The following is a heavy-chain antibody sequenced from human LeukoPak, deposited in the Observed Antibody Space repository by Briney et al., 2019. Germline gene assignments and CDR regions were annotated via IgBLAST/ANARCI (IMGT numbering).Heavy chain of an antibody. CDR3: AKDPEPRSTVSYYFDY. CDR2: ISYDGRNE. D-gene: IGHD4-17*01. V-gene: IGHV3-30*18. J-gene: IGHJ4*02. CDR1: GFTFSTHG. Sequence: GGSLRLSCAASGFTFSTHGIHWVRQAPGKGLEWVAVISYDGRNEYYADSVKGRFTISRDNSKNTLYLQMNSLRAEDTAVYYCAKDPEPRSTVSYYFDYWGQGTLVTVSS.